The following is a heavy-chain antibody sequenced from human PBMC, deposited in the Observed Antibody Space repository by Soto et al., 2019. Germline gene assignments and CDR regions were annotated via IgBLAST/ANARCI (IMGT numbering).Heavy chain of an antibody. J-gene: IGHJ4*02. V-gene: IGHV3-23*01. CDR2: ISGSGGST. D-gene: IGHD2-2*01. CDR3: AKDLTSVVVPAAQVYGPGACFDY. Sequence: GGSLRLSCAASGFTFSSYAMSWVRQAPGKGLEWVSAISGSGGSTYYADSVKGRFTISRDNSKNTLYLQMNSLRAEDTAVYYCAKDLTSVVVPAAQVYGPGACFDYWGQGTLVTVSS. CDR1: GFTFSSYA.